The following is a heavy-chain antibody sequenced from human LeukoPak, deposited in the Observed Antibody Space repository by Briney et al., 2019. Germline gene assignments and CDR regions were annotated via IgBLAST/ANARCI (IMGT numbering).Heavy chain of an antibody. J-gene: IGHJ4*02. Sequence: PSETLSLTCTVSGGSISRYYWSWIRQPPGKGLEWIGYIYYSGTTNYNPSLKSRVTISVDTSKDQFSLKLSSVTAADTAVYYCARNRDGYNLADFDYWGQGTLVTVSS. D-gene: IGHD5-24*01. CDR1: GGSISRYY. V-gene: IGHV4-59*01. CDR3: ARNRDGYNLADFDY. CDR2: IYYSGTT.